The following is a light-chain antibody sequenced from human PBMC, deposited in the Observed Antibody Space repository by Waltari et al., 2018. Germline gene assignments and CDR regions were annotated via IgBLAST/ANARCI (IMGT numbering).Light chain of an antibody. CDR3: HQYGSSPYI. Sequence: LVLTQSPGTLSLSPGESAILSCRASPSVTSRYIAWYQQKPGQPPRLLFYGASSRATGIPDRFSGSGSGTDFTLTISRLEPEDFAVYYCHQYGSSPYIFGQGTKLEIK. V-gene: IGKV3-20*01. J-gene: IGKJ2*01. CDR1: PSVTSRY. CDR2: GAS.